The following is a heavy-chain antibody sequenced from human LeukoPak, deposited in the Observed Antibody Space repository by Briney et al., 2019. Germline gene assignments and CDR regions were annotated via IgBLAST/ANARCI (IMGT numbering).Heavy chain of an antibody. CDR1: GGSFSGYY. D-gene: IGHD3-10*01. J-gene: IGHJ5*02. CDR3: ARRRAITMVRGNNWFDP. Sequence: KSSETLSLTCAVYGGSFSGYYWSWIRQPPGKGLEWIGEINHSGSTDYNPSLKSRDTISVDTSKNQFSLKLSSVTAADTAVYYCARRRAITMVRGNNWFDPWGQGTLVTVSS. V-gene: IGHV4-34*01. CDR2: INHSGST.